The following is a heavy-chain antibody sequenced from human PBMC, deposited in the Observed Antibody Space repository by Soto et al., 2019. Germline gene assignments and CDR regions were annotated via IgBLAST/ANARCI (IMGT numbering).Heavy chain of an antibody. CDR2: ISAGGGST. CDR3: AYGSGSYYLDYFDY. V-gene: IGHV3-23*01. J-gene: IGHJ4*02. CDR1: GFTFSSYA. Sequence: GGSLRLSCAASGFTFSSYAMTWVRQAPGKGLEWVSAISAGGGSTYYADSVKGRFTISRDNSKDTLYLQMHSLRAEDTAVYYCAYGSGSYYLDYFDYWGQGTLVTVSS. D-gene: IGHD3-10*01.